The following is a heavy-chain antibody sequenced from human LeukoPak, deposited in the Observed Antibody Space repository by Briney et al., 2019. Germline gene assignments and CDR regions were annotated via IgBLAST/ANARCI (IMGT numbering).Heavy chain of an antibody. V-gene: IGHV1-18*01. CDR1: GYTFTSYG. D-gene: IGHD3-9*01. CDR2: ISAYNGNT. Sequence: ASVNVSCKASGYTFTSYGISWVRQAPGQGLEWMGGISAYNGNTNYPHHLQPSVTLPTHTSTSTASMALRSLRSDYTAVYYCASDQPSYDIFTRYSIDYWGQGTLVTVSS. CDR3: ASDQPSYDIFTRYSIDY. J-gene: IGHJ4*02.